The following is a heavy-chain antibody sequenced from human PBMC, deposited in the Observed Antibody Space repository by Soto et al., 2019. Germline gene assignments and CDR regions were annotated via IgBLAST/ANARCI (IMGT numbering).Heavy chain of an antibody. CDR2: ISYDGSNK. Sequence: PGGSLRLSCAASGFTFSSYGMHWVRQAPGKGLEWVAVISYDGSNKYYADSVKGRFTISRDNSKNTLYLQMNSLRAEDTAVYYCAKAPTMGSGWYMDYYYGMDVWGQGTTVTVSS. CDR3: AKAPTMGSGWYMDYYYGMDV. D-gene: IGHD6-19*01. J-gene: IGHJ6*02. CDR1: GFTFSSYG. V-gene: IGHV3-30*18.